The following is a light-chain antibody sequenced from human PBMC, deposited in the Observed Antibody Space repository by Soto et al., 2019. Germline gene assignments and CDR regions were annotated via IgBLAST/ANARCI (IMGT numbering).Light chain of an antibody. V-gene: IGKV3-15*01. CDR1: QSVSSN. J-gene: IGKJ1*01. Sequence: EIVMTQSPATLSVSPGERATLSCRASQSVSSNLAWYQQKVGQAPRVLIYDASTRATGIPGRFSGSGSGTEFTLTISSLQSEVFAVYYCQQYNNWPETFGQGTKVDIK. CDR3: QQYNNWPET. CDR2: DAS.